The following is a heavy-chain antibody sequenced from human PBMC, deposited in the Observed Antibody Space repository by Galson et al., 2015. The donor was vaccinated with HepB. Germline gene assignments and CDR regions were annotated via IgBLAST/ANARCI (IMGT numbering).Heavy chain of an antibody. J-gene: IGHJ4*02. CDR3: VVGDESYRSVWDFDY. Sequence: SLRLSCAASGFTFSTYAMHWVRQAPGKGLEWVAIISYDGSNKYYADSVRGRFTISRDNSKNTLHLQMNSLRAEDTAVYYCVVGDESYRSVWDFDYWGQGTLVTVSS. CDR1: GFTFSTYA. CDR2: ISYDGSNK. V-gene: IGHV3-30-3*01. D-gene: IGHD6-19*01.